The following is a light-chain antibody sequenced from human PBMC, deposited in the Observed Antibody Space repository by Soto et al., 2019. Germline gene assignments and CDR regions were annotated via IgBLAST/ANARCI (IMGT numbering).Light chain of an antibody. CDR3: QRYGTSPPHT. Sequence: VLTPSPGTLSLSPGEGATLSCRASQSISNNYLAWYQQKPGQAPRLLISGASSRATGIPDRFSGSGSGTDFTLTISRLESEDFAVYYCQRYGTSPPHTFGPGTKLEIK. V-gene: IGKV3-20*01. CDR1: QSISNNY. CDR2: GAS. J-gene: IGKJ2*01.